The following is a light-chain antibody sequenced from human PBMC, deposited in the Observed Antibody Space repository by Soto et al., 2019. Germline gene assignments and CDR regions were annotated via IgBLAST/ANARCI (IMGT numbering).Light chain of an antibody. Sequence: DIQMTQSPSTLSASEGDRVTITCRASQSINNWLAWYQQKPGKAPKLLISKASNLKSGVPSRFSGTGSGTEFNLTISSLQPDDFANYYCQQYDSYPFTFGGGIKVEI. CDR3: QQYDSYPFT. V-gene: IGKV1-5*03. J-gene: IGKJ4*01. CDR1: QSINNW. CDR2: KAS.